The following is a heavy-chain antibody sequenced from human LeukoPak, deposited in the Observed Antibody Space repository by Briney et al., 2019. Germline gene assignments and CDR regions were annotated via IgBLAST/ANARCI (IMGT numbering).Heavy chain of an antibody. J-gene: IGHJ4*02. D-gene: IGHD6-13*01. V-gene: IGHV3-23*01. CDR2: ISGSGGST. CDR1: GFIFSTYA. CDR3: ARVIRAAPGKGYFDY. Sequence: GSLRLSCATPGFIFSTYALSWVRQAPGKGLEWASSISGSGGSTYHADSVKGRFTISRDSSKNTLYLQMNSLRAEDTAIYYCARVIRAAPGKGYFDYWGQGTLVTVSS.